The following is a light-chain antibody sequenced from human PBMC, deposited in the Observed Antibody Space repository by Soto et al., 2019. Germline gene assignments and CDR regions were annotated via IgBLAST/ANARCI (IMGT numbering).Light chain of an antibody. V-gene: IGKV1-5*03. J-gene: IGKJ1*01. CDR1: QSISSW. Sequence: DIQMTQSPSILSASVGDRVTITCRASQSISSWLAWYQQKPGKAPNLLIYKVSHLENGVPSRFSGSGSGTEFTLTISSLQPGDFATYYCQHYNTYPWTIGQGTKVDIK. CDR2: KVS. CDR3: QHYNTYPWT.